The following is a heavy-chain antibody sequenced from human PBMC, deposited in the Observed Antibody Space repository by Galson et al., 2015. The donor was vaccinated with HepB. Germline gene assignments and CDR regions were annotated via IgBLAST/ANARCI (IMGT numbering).Heavy chain of an antibody. J-gene: IGHJ4*02. D-gene: IGHD5/OR15-5a*01. V-gene: IGHV4-31*03. Sequence: TLSLTCTVSGDSIRRGSYYWRWLRQHPGKGLEWIGYIYYTGNPYSNPSLKSRVTISLDTPKHQFSLKLNSATAADTAVYYCARQLYADYIQYWGQGTLVTVSS. CDR1: GDSIRRGSYY. CDR3: ARQLYADYIQY. CDR2: IYYTGNP.